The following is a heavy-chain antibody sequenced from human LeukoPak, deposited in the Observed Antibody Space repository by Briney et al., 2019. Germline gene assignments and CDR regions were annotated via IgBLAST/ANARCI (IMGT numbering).Heavy chain of an antibody. Sequence: ASVKVSCKASGYTFTNYYMHWVRQAPGQGLQWMGIINPSGGSTSYAQKFQGRVTMTRDTSTSTVYMELSSLRSEDTAVYYCARDRGLRFLEWSNDYWGQGTLVTVSS. V-gene: IGHV1-46*01. CDR1: GYTFTNYY. CDR3: ARDRGLRFLEWSNDY. J-gene: IGHJ4*02. D-gene: IGHD3-3*01. CDR2: INPSGGST.